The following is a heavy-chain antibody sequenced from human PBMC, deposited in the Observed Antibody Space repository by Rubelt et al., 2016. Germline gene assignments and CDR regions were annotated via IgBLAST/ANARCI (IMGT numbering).Heavy chain of an antibody. D-gene: IGHD2-21*01. Sequence: EVQLVESGGGLVQPGGSLRLSCAASGFTFSIYSVNWVRRAPGKGLEWVSSISSSSNYIYYADSVKGRFTVSRDNAKNSLYLQMNSLRVEDTAVYYCARGPPFATWGQGTLVTVSS. CDR3: ARGPPFAT. V-gene: IGHV3-21*01. J-gene: IGHJ5*02. CDR2: ISSSSNYI. CDR1: GFTFSIYS.